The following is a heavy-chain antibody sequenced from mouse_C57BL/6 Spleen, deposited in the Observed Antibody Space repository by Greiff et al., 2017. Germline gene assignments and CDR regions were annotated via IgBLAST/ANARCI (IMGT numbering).Heavy chain of an antibody. J-gene: IGHJ4*01. Sequence: EVQLVESGGGLVKPGGSLKLSCAASGFTFSDYGMHWVRQAPEKGLEWVAYISSGSSTIYYADTVKGRFTISRDNAKNTLFLQMTSLRSEDTAMYYCARGRWLEGDYYAMDYWGQGTSVTVSS. D-gene: IGHD2-3*01. V-gene: IGHV5-17*01. CDR2: ISSGSSTI. CDR3: ARGRWLEGDYYAMDY. CDR1: GFTFSDYG.